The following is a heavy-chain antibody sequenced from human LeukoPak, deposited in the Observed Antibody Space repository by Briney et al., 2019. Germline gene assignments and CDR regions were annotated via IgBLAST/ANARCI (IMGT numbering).Heavy chain of an antibody. CDR1: GASISSYY. CDR3: ARGSYGGRDY. J-gene: IGHJ4*02. CDR2: IYYSGST. D-gene: IGHD3-16*01. V-gene: IGHV4-59*01. Sequence: SETLSLTCTVSGASISSYYWSWIRQPPGKGLEWIGYIYYSGSTNYNPSLKSRVTISVDTSKIQFYLRLTSVTAADTAVYYCARGSYGGRDYWGQGTLVTASS.